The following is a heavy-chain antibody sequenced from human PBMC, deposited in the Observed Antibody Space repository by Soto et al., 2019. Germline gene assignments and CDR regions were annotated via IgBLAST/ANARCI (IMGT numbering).Heavy chain of an antibody. CDR3: ARAADYYGSGSYYNDY. CDR1: GYTFTSYG. V-gene: IGHV1-18*01. D-gene: IGHD3-10*01. Sequence: QVQLVQSGAEVKKPGASVKVSCKASGYTFTSYGISWVRQAPGQGLEWMGWISAYNGNTNYAQKLQGRVTMTTDTSTSTADMELRSLRSDDTAVYYCARAADYYGSGSYYNDYWGQGTLVTVSS. CDR2: ISAYNGNT. J-gene: IGHJ4*02.